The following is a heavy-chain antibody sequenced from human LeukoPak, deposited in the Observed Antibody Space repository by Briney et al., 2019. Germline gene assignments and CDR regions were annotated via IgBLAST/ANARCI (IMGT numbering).Heavy chain of an antibody. D-gene: IGHD6-13*01. CDR3: ARGRYLTTLGGAAAGFLDS. V-gene: IGHV4-34*01. CDR1: GGSFSGYY. Sequence: SETLSLTCAVYGGSFSGYYWNWIRQTPGKGLEWIGEINHSGSTNYNPSLKRRVTISVDTSQKQFSLRLTSVTAADTAVYYCARGRYLTTLGGAAAGFLDSWGQGTLVTVSS. CDR2: INHSGST. J-gene: IGHJ4*02.